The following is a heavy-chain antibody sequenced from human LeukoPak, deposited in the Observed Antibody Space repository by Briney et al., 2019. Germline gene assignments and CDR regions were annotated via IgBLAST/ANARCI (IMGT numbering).Heavy chain of an antibody. CDR1: GFNFSHYW. Sequence: PGGSLRLSCAASGFNFSHYWMSWVRQAPGKGLEWVANIKHDGSAKYYVDSVKGRFTISRDNAKNSLFLQMNSLRAEDTSVYYCARDTARGDFDYWGQGTLVTVSS. D-gene: IGHD6-25*01. V-gene: IGHV3-7*01. J-gene: IGHJ4*02. CDR3: ARDTARGDFDY. CDR2: IKHDGSAK.